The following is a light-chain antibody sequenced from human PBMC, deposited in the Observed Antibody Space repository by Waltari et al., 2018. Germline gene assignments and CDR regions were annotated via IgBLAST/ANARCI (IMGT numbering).Light chain of an antibody. CDR3: LPYYGGAQLWV. Sequence: QTVVTQEPSLTVSPGGTVTLTCASSTGAVTSGYYPNWFQQKPGQAPRALIYDTNNKHSWTPARFSGSLLGGKAALTLSGVQPEDEAEYYCLPYYGGAQLWVFGGGTKLTVL. CDR2: DTN. V-gene: IGLV7-43*01. CDR1: TGAVTSGYY. J-gene: IGLJ3*02.